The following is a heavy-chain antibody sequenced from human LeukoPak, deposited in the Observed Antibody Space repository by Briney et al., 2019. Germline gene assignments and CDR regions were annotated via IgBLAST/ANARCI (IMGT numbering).Heavy chain of an antibody. D-gene: IGHD3-3*01. CDR3: ARITYDFWSGYYMPDDP. CDR2: ISIYNCNT. V-gene: IGHV1-18*01. J-gene: IGHJ5*02. Sequence: GASVKVSCKASGYTFTNYGISWVRQAPGQGLEWMGWISIYNCNTDYAQKLRGRVTMTTDTSTSTAYMELRSLRSDDTAVYYCARITYDFWSGYYMPDDPWGQGTLVTVSS. CDR1: GYTFTNYG.